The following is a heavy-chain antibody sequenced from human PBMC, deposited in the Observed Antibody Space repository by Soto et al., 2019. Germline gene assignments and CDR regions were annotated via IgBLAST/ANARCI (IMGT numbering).Heavy chain of an antibody. V-gene: IGHV3-21*01. CDR2: ISSSSSYI. CDR3: ARAWRRSSSWLLDDAFDI. Sequence: PGGSLRLSCAASGFTFSSYAMSWVRQAPGKGLEWVSSISSSSSYIYYADSVKGRFTISRDNAKNSLYLQMNSLRAEDTAVYYCARAWRRSSSWLLDDAFDIRGQGTMVTVSS. J-gene: IGHJ3*02. CDR1: GFTFSSYA. D-gene: IGHD6-13*01.